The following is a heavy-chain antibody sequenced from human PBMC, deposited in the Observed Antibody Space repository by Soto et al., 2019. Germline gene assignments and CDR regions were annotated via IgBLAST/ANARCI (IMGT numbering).Heavy chain of an antibody. D-gene: IGHD2-15*01. CDR1: GFTFSSYA. J-gene: IGHJ3*02. CDR2: ISGSGGST. CDR3: AKDLRVVVVVVAATEPGAFDI. Sequence: GGSLRLSCAASGFTFSSYAMSWVRQAPGKGLEWVSAISGSGGSTYYADSVKGRFTISRDNSKNTLYLQMNSLRAEDTAVYYCAKDLRVVVVVVAATEPGAFDIWGQGTMVTVSS. V-gene: IGHV3-23*01.